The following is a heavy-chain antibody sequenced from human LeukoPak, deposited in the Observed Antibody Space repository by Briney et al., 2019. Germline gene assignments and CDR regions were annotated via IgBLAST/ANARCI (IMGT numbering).Heavy chain of an antibody. D-gene: IGHD3-10*01. V-gene: IGHV1-2*02. CDR2: INPHSGVT. J-gene: IGHJ4*02. CDR3: ASFYPSGSYLGR. Sequence: ASMKVSCKASGYIFTGYYMHWVRQAPGQGLEWMGWINPHSGVTDYAQSFQGRVTMITDTSIGTAFLELNRLTSDDTAVYYCASFYPSGSYLGRWGQGTLVTVSS. CDR1: GYIFTGYY.